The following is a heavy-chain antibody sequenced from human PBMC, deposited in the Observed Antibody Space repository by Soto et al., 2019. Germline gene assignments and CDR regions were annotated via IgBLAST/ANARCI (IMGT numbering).Heavy chain of an antibody. J-gene: IGHJ5*02. CDR1: GGSISGYY. D-gene: IGHD6-6*01. V-gene: IGHV4-59*01. CDR3: ARDGAAARPGYNWFDP. CDR2: ISYGGST. Sequence: QVQLQESGPGLVKPWETLSLTCSVSGGSISGYYWSWIRQPPGKGLEWIGHISYGGSTSYNPSLKSRVSISVXTXKXKFSLRLTSVTDADTAVYHCARDGAAARPGYNWFDPWGQGKLVTVSS.